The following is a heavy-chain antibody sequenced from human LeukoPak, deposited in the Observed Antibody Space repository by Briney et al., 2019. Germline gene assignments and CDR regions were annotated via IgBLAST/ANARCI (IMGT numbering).Heavy chain of an antibody. CDR2: IYYSGST. CDR3: ARYSSAWFDP. D-gene: IGHD6-25*01. J-gene: IGHJ5*02. CDR1: GGSFSGYY. Sequence: SETLSLMCAVYGGSFSGYYWGWIRQPPGKGLEWIGHIYYSGSTYYNPSLKSRVTISVDTSKNQFSLKLSSVTAADTAVYNCARYSSAWFDPWGQGTLVTVSS. V-gene: IGHV4-34*01.